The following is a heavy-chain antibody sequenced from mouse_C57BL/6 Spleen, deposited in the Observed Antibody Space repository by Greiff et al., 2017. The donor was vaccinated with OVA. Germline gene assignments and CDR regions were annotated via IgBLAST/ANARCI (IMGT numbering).Heavy chain of an antibody. CDR2: IYPGDGDT. V-gene: IGHV1-82*01. D-gene: IGHD4-1*01. Sequence: QVQLKQSGPELVKPGASVKISCKASGYAFSSSWMNWVKQRPGKGLEWIGRIYPGDGDTNYNGKFKGKATLTADKSSSTAYMQLSSLTSEDSAVYFCARDPLTGTNYWGQGTTLTVSS. J-gene: IGHJ2*01. CDR3: ARDPLTGTNY. CDR1: GYAFSSSW.